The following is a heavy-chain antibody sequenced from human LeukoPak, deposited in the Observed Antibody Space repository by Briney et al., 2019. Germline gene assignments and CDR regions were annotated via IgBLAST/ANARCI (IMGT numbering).Heavy chain of an antibody. V-gene: IGHV3-30*04. J-gene: IGHJ4*02. D-gene: IGHD3-10*01. Sequence: GGSLRLSCAASGFTFSSYAMHWVRQAPGKGLEWVAVISYDGSNKYYADSVKGRFTISRDNSKNTLYLQMNSLRAEDTAMYYCAKDEVVRGLVIRFDYWGQGTLVTVSS. CDR3: AKDEVVRGLVIRFDY. CDR2: ISYDGSNK. CDR1: GFTFSSYA.